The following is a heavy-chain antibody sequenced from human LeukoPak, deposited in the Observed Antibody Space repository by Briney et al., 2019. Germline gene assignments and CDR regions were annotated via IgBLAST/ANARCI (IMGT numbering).Heavy chain of an antibody. J-gene: IGHJ6*02. D-gene: IGHD6-19*01. Sequence: SETLSLTCAVYGGSFSGYYWSWIRQPPGKGLEWTGEINHSGSTNYNPSPKSRVTISVDTSKNQFSLKLSSVTAADSAVYYCASSGSIYYYYGMDVWGQGTTVTVSS. CDR2: INHSGST. CDR3: ASSGSIYYYYGMDV. CDR1: GGSFSGYY. V-gene: IGHV4-34*01.